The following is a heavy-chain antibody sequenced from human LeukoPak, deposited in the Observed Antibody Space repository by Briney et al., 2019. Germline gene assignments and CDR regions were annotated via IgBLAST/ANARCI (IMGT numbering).Heavy chain of an antibody. CDR3: ARHPLRLGMDV. CDR1: GDSISTTSYY. J-gene: IGHJ6*02. V-gene: IGHV4-39*01. CDR2: VHHSGTT. D-gene: IGHD3-3*01. Sequence: SETLSLTCTVSGDSISTTSYYWDWIRQPPGKGLEWIGSVHHSGTTYYNPSLKSRLTISVDTSESQFSLRLSFVTAADTGVYYCARHPLRLGMDVWGQGTTVTVSS.